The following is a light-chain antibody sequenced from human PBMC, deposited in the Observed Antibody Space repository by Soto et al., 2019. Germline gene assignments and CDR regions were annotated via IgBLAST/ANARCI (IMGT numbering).Light chain of an antibody. Sequence: DIQLTQSPSFLSASVGDRVTITCRASQGISSYLAWYQQKPGKAPKVLIYAASTLQSGVPSRFSGSGSGTEFTLTISSLQPDDFETSYCQQINSYPLTFGGGTKVDIK. J-gene: IGKJ4*01. CDR2: AAS. CDR3: QQINSYPLT. CDR1: QGISSY. V-gene: IGKV1-9*01.